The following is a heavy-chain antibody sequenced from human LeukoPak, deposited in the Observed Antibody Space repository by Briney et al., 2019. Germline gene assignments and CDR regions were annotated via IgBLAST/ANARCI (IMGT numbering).Heavy chain of an antibody. CDR1: GFTFSTYW. D-gene: IGHD6-6*01. Sequence: GGSLRLSCAASGFTFSTYWMSWVSQAPGKGLEWVANIKEDGSEEYYVDSVKGRFTISRDNAKNSLYLQMNGLRAEDTAVYYCARAGVAARLKGFLDYWGQGTLVTVSS. CDR2: IKEDGSEE. V-gene: IGHV3-7*01. J-gene: IGHJ4*02. CDR3: ARAGVAARLKGFLDY.